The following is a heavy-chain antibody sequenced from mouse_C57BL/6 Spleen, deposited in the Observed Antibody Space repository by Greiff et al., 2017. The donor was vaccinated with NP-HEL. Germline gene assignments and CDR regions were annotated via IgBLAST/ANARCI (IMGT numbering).Heavy chain of an antibody. CDR1: GYTFTRSG. Sequence: QVQLQQSGAELARPGASVKLSCKASGYTFTRSGFRWVKQRTGQGLEWIGEIYPRSGNTYYNEKFKGKATLTADKSSSTAYMELRSLTSEDSAVYFCARGDPMVTNFDYWGQGTTLTVSS. J-gene: IGHJ2*01. V-gene: IGHV1-81*01. CDR3: ARGDPMVTNFDY. D-gene: IGHD2-2*01. CDR2: IYPRSGNT.